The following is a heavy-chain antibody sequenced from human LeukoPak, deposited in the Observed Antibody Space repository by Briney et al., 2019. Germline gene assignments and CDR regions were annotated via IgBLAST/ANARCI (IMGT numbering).Heavy chain of an antibody. J-gene: IGHJ3*02. CDR2: IDPSDSYT. CDR3: ASPHRPSDAFDI. Sequence: GESLRISCNGSGYSFTSYWISWVRQMPGKGLEWMGRIDPSDSYTNYSPSFQGHVTISADKSISTAYLQWSSLKASDTAMYYCASPHRPSDAFDIWGQGTMVTASS. D-gene: IGHD6-6*01. CDR1: GYSFTSYW. V-gene: IGHV5-10-1*01.